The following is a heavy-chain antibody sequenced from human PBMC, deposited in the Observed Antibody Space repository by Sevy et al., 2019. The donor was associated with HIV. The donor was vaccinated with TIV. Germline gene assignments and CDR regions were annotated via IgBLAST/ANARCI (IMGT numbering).Heavy chain of an antibody. CDR3: ARDRYYDASGYYYYYYGLDV. CDR2: IYSGGST. CDR1: EFSVTDNY. V-gene: IGHV3-66*01. D-gene: IGHD3-22*01. Sequence: GGSLRLSCAASEFSVTDNYMSWVRQAPGKGLEWVSTIYSGGSTFYADSVKGRFTISSDNSKNTRYLTMNSLRAEDTAVYYCARDRYYDASGYYYYYYGLDVWGQGTTVTVSS. J-gene: IGHJ6*02.